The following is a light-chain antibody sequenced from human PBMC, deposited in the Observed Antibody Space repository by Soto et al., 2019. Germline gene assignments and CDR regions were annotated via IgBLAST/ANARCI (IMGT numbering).Light chain of an antibody. CDR3: QQYNNWPFS. V-gene: IGKV3-15*01. Sequence: EIVMTQSPATLSVSPGERATLSCRAGQGVTTNFAWYQQESGQSPRLLIYDVSIRATGVPARFSGTGSETDFTLTISGLQSEDSAVYFCQQYNNWPFSFGQGTRLEIK. CDR1: QGVTTN. CDR2: DVS. J-gene: IGKJ5*01.